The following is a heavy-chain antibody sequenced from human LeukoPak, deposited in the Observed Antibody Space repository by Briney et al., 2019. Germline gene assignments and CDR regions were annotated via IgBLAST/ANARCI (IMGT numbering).Heavy chain of an antibody. V-gene: IGHV4-30-4*01. CDR2: IYYSGST. CDR1: GGSISSGDYY. J-gene: IGHJ6*02. D-gene: IGHD2-2*01. Sequence: SQTLSLTCTVSGGSISSGDYYWSWIRQPPGKSLEWIGYIYYSGSTYYNPSLKSRVTISVDTSKNQFSLKLSSVTAADTAVYYCARDSTPAYYYGMDVWGQGTTVTVSS. CDR3: ARDSTPAYYYGMDV.